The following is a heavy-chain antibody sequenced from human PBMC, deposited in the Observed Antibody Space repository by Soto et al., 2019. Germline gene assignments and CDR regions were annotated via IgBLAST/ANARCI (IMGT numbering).Heavy chain of an antibody. CDR2: IYPGDSDT. V-gene: IGHV5-51*01. J-gene: IGHJ5*02. CDR3: ARSGVVVVPAASGSFDP. Sequence: PGESLKISCKGSVYSFTSYWIGWLRQMPGKGLEWLGLIYPGDSDTRYSPSFQCQVTISADKSISTAYLQWSSLKASDTAMYYCARSGVVVVPAASGSFDPWGQGTLVTVSS. D-gene: IGHD2-2*01. CDR1: VYSFTSYW.